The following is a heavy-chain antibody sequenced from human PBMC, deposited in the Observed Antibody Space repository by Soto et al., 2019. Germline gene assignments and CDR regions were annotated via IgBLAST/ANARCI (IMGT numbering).Heavy chain of an antibody. D-gene: IGHD3-10*01. Sequence: SETLSLTCTVSGGSISSYYWSWIRQPPGKGLEWIGYIYYSGSTNYNPSLKSRVTISVDTSKNQFSLKLSSVTAADTAVYYCARHSWGSDNTMVRGVLGPYYMDVWGKGTTVTVSS. V-gene: IGHV4-59*08. CDR1: GGSISSYY. CDR2: IYYSGST. CDR3: ARHSWGSDNTMVRGVLGPYYMDV. J-gene: IGHJ6*03.